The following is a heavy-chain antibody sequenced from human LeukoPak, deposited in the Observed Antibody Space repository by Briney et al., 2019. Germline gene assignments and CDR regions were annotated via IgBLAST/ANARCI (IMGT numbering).Heavy chain of an antibody. J-gene: IGHJ4*02. CDR1: GFTFSSYS. D-gene: IGHD3-10*01. CDR2: ISSSSSYI. V-gene: IGHV3-21*01. Sequence: GGSLRLSCAASGFTFSSYSMNWVRQAPGKGLEWFSSISSSSSYIYYADSVKGRFTISRDNAKNSLYLQMNSLRAEDTAVYYCAAAPGYGSGSRFDYWGQGTLVTVSS. CDR3: AAAPGYGSGSRFDY.